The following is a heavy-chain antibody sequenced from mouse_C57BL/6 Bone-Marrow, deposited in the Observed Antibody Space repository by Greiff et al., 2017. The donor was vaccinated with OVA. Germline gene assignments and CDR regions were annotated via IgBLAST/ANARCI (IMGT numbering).Heavy chain of an antibody. CDR3: TRRWLRLFAD. J-gene: IGHJ3*01. CDR2: IYPGNSDT. V-gene: IGHV1-5*01. Sequence: VQLQQSGTVLARPGASVKMSCKTSCYTFPSYWMTWVNQRPGPGLEWIGAIYPGNSDTSYNQKFKGKSKLTAVTSASTAYMERSRLTNEDSAVYYCTRRWLRLFADWGQGTLVTVSA. D-gene: IGHD3-2*02. CDR1: CYTFPSYW.